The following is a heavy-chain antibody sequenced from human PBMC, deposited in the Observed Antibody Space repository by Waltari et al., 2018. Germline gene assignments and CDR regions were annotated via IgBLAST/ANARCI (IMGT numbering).Heavy chain of an antibody. Sequence: EVQLVESGGGLVKPGGSLRLPCAASGFTFSSVWISWVRQAPGKGLDWVANIKQDGSEKYYVDSVKGRFTISRDNAKNSLYLQMNSLRAEDTAVYYCARDQRAFDIWGQGTMVTVSS. V-gene: IGHV3-7*01. CDR1: GFTFSSVW. CDR2: IKQDGSEK. J-gene: IGHJ3*02. CDR3: ARDQRAFDI.